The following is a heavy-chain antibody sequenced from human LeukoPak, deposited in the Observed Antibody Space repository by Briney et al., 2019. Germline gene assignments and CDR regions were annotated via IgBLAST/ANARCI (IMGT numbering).Heavy chain of an antibody. D-gene: IGHD6-19*01. CDR3: ARGRRAVAGFIDY. Sequence: QSGGSLRLSCVASGLTFSNYGMNWVRQAPGRGLEWISYISSSSDTIYYADSVKGRFTISRDNAKNSLYLQMNSLRDVDTAVYYCARGRRAVAGFIDYWGQGTLVTVSS. CDR1: GLTFSNYG. J-gene: IGHJ4*02. V-gene: IGHV3-48*02. CDR2: ISSSSDTI.